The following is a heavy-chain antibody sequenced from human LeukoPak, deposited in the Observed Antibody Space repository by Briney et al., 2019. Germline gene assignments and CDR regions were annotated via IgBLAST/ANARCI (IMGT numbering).Heavy chain of an antibody. J-gene: IGHJ4*02. Sequence: GGSLRLSCAASGFTVSSNYMSWVRQAPGKGLEWVSVIYSGGSTYYADSVKGRFTISRDNSKNTLYLQMNSLRAGDTAVYYCARDSYYYGSGSYYNIPNFDYWGQGTLVTVSS. D-gene: IGHD3-10*01. CDR1: GFTVSSNY. CDR3: ARDSYYYGSGSYYNIPNFDY. CDR2: IYSGGST. V-gene: IGHV3-53*01.